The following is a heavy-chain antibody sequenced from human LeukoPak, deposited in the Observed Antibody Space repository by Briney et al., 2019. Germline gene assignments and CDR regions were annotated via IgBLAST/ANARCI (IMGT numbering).Heavy chain of an antibody. V-gene: IGHV4-4*07. Sequence: PSETLSLTCTVSGGSISSYYWSWIRQPAVKGLEWIGRIYTSGSTNYNPSLKSRVTMSVDTSKNQFSLKLSSVTAADTAVYYCARDATTMTKYNWFDPWGQGTLVTVSS. D-gene: IGHD4-17*01. J-gene: IGHJ5*02. CDR3: ARDATTMTKYNWFDP. CDR2: IYTSGST. CDR1: GGSISSYY.